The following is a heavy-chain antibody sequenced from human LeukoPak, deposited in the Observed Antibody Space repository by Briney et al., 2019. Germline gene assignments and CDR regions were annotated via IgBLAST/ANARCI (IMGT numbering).Heavy chain of an antibody. V-gene: IGHV1-2*02. CDR3: ARDYDSSGYYLYYYCGMDV. J-gene: IGHJ6*02. Sequence: ASVKVCCKASGYTFTGYYMHWVRQAPGQGLEWMGWINPNSGGTNYAQKFQGRVTMTRDTSISTAYMELSRLRSDDTAVYYCARDYDSSGYYLYYYCGMDVWGQGTTVTVSS. CDR2: INPNSGGT. CDR1: GYTFTGYY. D-gene: IGHD3-22*01.